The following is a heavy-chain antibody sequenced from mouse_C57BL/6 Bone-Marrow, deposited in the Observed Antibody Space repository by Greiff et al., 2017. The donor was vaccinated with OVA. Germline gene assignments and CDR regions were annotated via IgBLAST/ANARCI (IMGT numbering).Heavy chain of an antibody. CDR1: GYTFTSYW. CDR2: IDPSDSYT. J-gene: IGHJ1*03. D-gene: IGHD2-2*01. Sequence: QVQLKQPGAELVKPGASVKLSCKASGYTFTSYWMQWVKQRPGQGLEWIGEIDPSDSYTNYNQKFKGKATLTVDTSSSTAYMQLSSLTSEDSAVYYCARNYYGYDGYFDVWGTGTTVTVSS. CDR3: ARNYYGYDGYFDV. V-gene: IGHV1-50*01.